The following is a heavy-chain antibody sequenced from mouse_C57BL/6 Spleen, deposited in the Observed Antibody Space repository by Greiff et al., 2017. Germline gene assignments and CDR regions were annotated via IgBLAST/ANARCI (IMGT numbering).Heavy chain of an antibody. Sequence: QVQLKQPGAELVKPGASVKLSCKASGYTFTSYWMQWVKQRPGQGLEWIGEIDPSDSYTNYNQKFKGKATLTVDKSSSTAYMQLSSLTSEDSAVYSGAKRSRSTMSDFDYWGQGTTLTVSA. CDR3: AKRSRSTMSDFDY. D-gene: IGHD2-4*01. CDR1: GYTFTSYW. J-gene: IGHJ2*01. CDR2: IDPSDSYT. V-gene: IGHV1-50*01.